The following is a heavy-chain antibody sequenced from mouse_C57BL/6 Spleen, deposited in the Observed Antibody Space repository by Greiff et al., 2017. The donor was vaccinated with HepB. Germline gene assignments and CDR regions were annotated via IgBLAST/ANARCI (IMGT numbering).Heavy chain of an antibody. J-gene: IGHJ4*01. CDR1: GYTFTSYW. CDR3: ARRSYSKGAMDY. D-gene: IGHD2-5*01. CDR2: IDPSDSYT. Sequence: QVQLQQSGAELVMPGASVKLSCKASGYTFTSYWMHWVKQRPGQGLEWIGEIDPSDSYTNYNQKFKGKSTLTVDKSSSTAYMQLSSLTSEDSAVYYCARRSYSKGAMDYWGQGTSVTVSS. V-gene: IGHV1-69*01.